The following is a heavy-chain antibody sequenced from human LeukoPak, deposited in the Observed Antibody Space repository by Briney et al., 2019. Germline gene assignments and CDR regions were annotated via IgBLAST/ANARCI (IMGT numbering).Heavy chain of an antibody. V-gene: IGHV3-9*01. D-gene: IGHD4-11*01. CDR3: ARDRPLHRCDY. Sequence: PGRSLRLSCAASVFTFDDYATDWVRQAPGKGRGWVSGIRWKVGSIGYADSLKGRFTISRDHAKKSLYRQVNSVRAEDTAVYYCARDRPLHRCDYWAQGTLVPVSS. CDR2: IRWKVGSI. J-gene: IGHJ4*02. CDR1: VFTFDDYA.